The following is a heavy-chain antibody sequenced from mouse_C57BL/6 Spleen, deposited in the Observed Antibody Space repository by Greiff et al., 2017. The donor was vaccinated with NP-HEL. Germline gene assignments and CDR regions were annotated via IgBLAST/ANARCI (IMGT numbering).Heavy chain of an antibody. CDR3: ARDGLFYYGSSYWYFDV. CDR2: INPSSGYT. D-gene: IGHD1-1*01. Sequence: QVQLKQSGAELARPGASVKMSCKASGYTFTSYTMHWVKQRPGQGLEWIGYINPSSGYTKYNQKFKDKATLTADKSSSTAYMQLSSLTSEDSAVYYCARDGLFYYGSSYWYFDVWGTGTTVTVSS. J-gene: IGHJ1*03. V-gene: IGHV1-4*01. CDR1: GYTFTSYT.